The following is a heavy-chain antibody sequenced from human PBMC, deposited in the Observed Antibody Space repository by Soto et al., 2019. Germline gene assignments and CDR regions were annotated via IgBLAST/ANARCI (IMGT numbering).Heavy chain of an antibody. J-gene: IGHJ4*02. CDR2: IYHSGST. D-gene: IGHD6-19*01. CDR3: ARAGGLGAVAVDY. Sequence: SETLSLTCTGSGGSISSGGYYWSWIRQPPGKGLEWIGYIYHSGSTYYNPSLKSRVTISVDRSKNQFSLKLNSVTAADTAVYYCARAGGLGAVAVDYWGQGTLVTVSS. CDR1: GGSISSGGYY. V-gene: IGHV4-30-2*01.